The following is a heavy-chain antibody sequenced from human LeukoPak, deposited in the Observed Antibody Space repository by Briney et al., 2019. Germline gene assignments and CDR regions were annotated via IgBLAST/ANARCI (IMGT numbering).Heavy chain of an antibody. Sequence: PGGSLRLSCVVSGFTFSSYAMSWVRQAPGKGLEWVSGISGSGGSTYYADSVKGRFTISRDNAKNSLYLQMNSLRAEDTAVYYCARDWRALKQLGAYWFDPWGQGTLVTVSS. CDR2: ISGSGGST. CDR3: ARDWRALKQLGAYWFDP. J-gene: IGHJ5*02. D-gene: IGHD6-6*01. V-gene: IGHV3-23*01. CDR1: GFTFSSYA.